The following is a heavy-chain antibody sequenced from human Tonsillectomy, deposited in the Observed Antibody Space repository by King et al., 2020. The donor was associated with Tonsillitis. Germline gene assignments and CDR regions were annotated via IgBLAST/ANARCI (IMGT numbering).Heavy chain of an antibody. CDR3: VHKIKMSSYGYYFDH. CDR1: GFSLSTSGVG. Sequence: TLKESGPTLVKPTQTLTLTCTFSGFSLSTSGVGVGWIRQPPGKALEWLALSYWNDDKHYSPSLKTRLTITKDTSKNQVVLTMTNMDPVDRATYYCVHKIKMSSYGYYFDHWSPGTLVTVSS. D-gene: IGHD6-6*01. J-gene: IGHJ4*02. CDR2: SYWNDDK. V-gene: IGHV2-5*01.